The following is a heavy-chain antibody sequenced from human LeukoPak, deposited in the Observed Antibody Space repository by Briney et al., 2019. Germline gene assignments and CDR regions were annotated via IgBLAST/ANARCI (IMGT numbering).Heavy chain of an antibody. D-gene: IGHD1-26*01. CDR1: GGSISSYY. J-gene: IGHJ3*02. Sequence: SETLSLTCTVSGGSISSYYWSWIRQPPGKGLEWIGYIYYSGSTNYNPSLKSRVTISVDTSKNQFSLKLSSVTAADTAVYYCARATNSGSSNGDIWGQGTTVTVSS. CDR3: ARATNSGSSNGDI. V-gene: IGHV4-59*01. CDR2: IYYSGST.